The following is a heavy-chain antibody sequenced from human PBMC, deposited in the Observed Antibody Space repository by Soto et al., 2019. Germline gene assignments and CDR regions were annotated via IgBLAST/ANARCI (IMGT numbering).Heavy chain of an antibody. Sequence: SLSLSCRASGFTFGDYIMSWVRQAPGKGLEWVGFIRSKAYGERTEYAASVKGRFTISRDDSGGIAYLQMNGLKTEDTAVYYCTRVMGDYVRYYNSGMDGWGNGTTVTVYS. CDR3: TRVMGDYVRYYNSGMDG. J-gene: IGHJ6*04. D-gene: IGHD3-10*02. CDR2: IRSKAYGERT. V-gene: IGHV3-49*04. CDR1: GFTFGDYI.